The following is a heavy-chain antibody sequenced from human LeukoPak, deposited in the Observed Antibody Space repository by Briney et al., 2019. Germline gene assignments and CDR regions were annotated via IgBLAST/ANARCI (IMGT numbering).Heavy chain of an antibody. J-gene: IGHJ4*02. V-gene: IGHV3-23*01. CDR3: AKTPTFYYVLTGYSNDY. CDR1: GFTFSSDA. Sequence: GGSLGLSCAASGFTFSSDAMSWVRQVPGKGLEWVSTIGGIGDNTHYADSVKGRFTISRDSSRNTLYLQMNTLRVEDTAIYYCAKTPTFYYVLTGYSNDYWGQGTLVTVSS. CDR2: IGGIGDNT. D-gene: IGHD3-9*01.